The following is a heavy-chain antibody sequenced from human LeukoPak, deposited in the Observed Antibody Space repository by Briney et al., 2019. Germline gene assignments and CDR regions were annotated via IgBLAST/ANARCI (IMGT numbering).Heavy chain of an antibody. D-gene: IGHD5-12*01. J-gene: IGHJ4*02. V-gene: IGHV3-30*03. CDR2: ISYDGSKK. Sequence: GGSLRLSCGASGFTFSNYWMHWVRQAPGKGLEWVAVISYDGSKKYYADSVKGRFTISRDNSKNTLYLQMNSLRAEDTAVYYCATAGRATFDYWGQGTLVTVSS. CDR3: ATAGRATFDY. CDR1: GFTFSNYW.